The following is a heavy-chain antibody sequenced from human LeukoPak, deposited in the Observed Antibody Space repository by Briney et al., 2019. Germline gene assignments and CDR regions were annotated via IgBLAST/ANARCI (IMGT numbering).Heavy chain of an antibody. CDR1: LYTFTGYY. CDR2: SNPKSGGT. J-gene: IGHJ5*02. Sequence: ASVNVSLKASLYTFTGYYMHCVRQPPGQGLAGMGGSNPKSGGTNYPHNLQGSVTIHSDTSISPAYMELSRLRSDDRAVYYCAGIRYSSSRSSNWFDPWGQGPLVTVS. V-gene: IGHV1-2*02. CDR3: AGIRYSSSRSSNWFDP. D-gene: IGHD6-13*01.